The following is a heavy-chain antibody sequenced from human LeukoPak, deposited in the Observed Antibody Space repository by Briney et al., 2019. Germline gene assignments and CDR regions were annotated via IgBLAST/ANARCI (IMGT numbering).Heavy chain of an antibody. J-gene: IGHJ4*02. V-gene: IGHV4-34*01. Sequence: PSETLSLTCAVYGGSFSGYYWSWIRQPPGKGLEWIGEIKHSGSTNYNPSLKSRVTISVDTSKKQFSLKLSSVTAGDTAVYYCARGVGAAAGLPPFDYWGQGTLVTVSS. CDR2: IKHSGST. D-gene: IGHD6-13*01. CDR1: GGSFSGYY. CDR3: ARGVGAAAGLPPFDY.